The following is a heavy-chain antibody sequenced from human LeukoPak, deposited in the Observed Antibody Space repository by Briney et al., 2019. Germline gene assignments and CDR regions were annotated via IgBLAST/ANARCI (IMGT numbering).Heavy chain of an antibody. CDR3: ARPYSSASYATFDI. CDR2: IYPGDSDT. J-gene: IGHJ3*02. CDR1: GYSFTSYW. V-gene: IGHV5-51*01. Sequence: GESLKISCKGSGYSFTSYWIGWVRQMPGKGLECIGIIYPGDSDTRYRPSFQGQVTISVDKSITTAYLQWNNLKPSDTAMYYCARPYSSASYATFDIWGQGTMVTVSS. D-gene: IGHD6-19*01.